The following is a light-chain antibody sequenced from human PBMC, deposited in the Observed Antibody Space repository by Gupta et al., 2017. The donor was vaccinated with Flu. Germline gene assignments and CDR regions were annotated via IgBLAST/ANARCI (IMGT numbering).Light chain of an antibody. Sequence: HNNCTITWHQQQPEKGPRYLMKLNSNGSQKRGDMIPVCFSSSSSGADLYLTGSSLEAEDDDYYYCQAESTNGQVFGGGTKLTVL. V-gene: IGLV4-69*01. J-gene: IGLJ3*02. CDR3: QAESTNGQV. CDR1: HNNCT. CDR2: LNSNGSQ.